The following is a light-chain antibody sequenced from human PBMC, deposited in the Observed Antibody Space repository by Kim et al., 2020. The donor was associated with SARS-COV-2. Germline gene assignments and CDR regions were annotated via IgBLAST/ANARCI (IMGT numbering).Light chain of an antibody. J-gene: IGKJ2*01. CDR3: QQYDNLPYT. CDR2: DAS. CDR1: QDISTY. V-gene: IGKV1-33*01. Sequence: SASVGDRVTITCQASQDISTYLNWYQQKPGKAPKLLIYDASNLETGVPSRFSGRGSETDFTFTINSLQPEDIATYYCQQYDNLPYTFGQGTKLEI.